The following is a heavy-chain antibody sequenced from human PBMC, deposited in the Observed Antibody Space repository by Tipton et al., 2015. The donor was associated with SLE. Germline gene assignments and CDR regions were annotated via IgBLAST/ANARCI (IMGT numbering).Heavy chain of an antibody. V-gene: IGHV3-9*01. D-gene: IGHD3-10*01. J-gene: IGHJ4*02. CDR2: ISWNSGSI. Sequence: LSLTCAASGFTFDDYAMHWVRQAPGKGLEWVSGISWNSGSIGYADSVKGRFTISRDNSKNTLYLQMSSLRVEDTAVYYCARVVGSGSPDYWGQGTLVTVSS. CDR3: ARVVGSGSPDY. CDR1: GFTFDDYA.